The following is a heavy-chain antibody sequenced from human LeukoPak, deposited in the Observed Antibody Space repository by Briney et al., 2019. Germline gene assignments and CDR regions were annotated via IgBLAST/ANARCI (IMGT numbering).Heavy chain of an antibody. Sequence: GGSLRLSCAASGFTFSSYEMNWVRQAPGKGLEWVAFIRYDGSNKYYADSVKGRFTISRDNSKNTLYLQMNSLRAEDTAVYYCAKEYEEYSGSLGAFDIWGQGTMVTVSS. V-gene: IGHV3-30*02. D-gene: IGHD1-26*01. CDR1: GFTFSSYE. CDR3: AKEYEEYSGSLGAFDI. J-gene: IGHJ3*02. CDR2: IRYDGSNK.